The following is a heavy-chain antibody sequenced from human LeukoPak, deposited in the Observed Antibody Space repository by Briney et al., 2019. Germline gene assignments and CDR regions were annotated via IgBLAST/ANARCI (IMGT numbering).Heavy chain of an antibody. CDR2: IRYGGKNQ. CDR1: GFTFNSYG. V-gene: IGHV3-30*02. D-gene: IGHD6-19*01. Sequence: GGSLRLSCAASGFTFNSYGMHWARQAPGKGLEWVAFIRYGGKNQYYADSVKGRFTISRDNSKNMLYLQMSSLRAEDTAVFYCAKDPSGTGWYVDDWGQGTLVTVSS. J-gene: IGHJ4*02. CDR3: AKDPSGTGWYVDD.